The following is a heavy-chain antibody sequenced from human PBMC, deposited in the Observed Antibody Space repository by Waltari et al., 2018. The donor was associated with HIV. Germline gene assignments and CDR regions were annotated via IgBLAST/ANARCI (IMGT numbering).Heavy chain of an antibody. CDR2: ISAYNENT. V-gene: IGHV1-18*01. CDR3: ASYSPPRGLDV. D-gene: IGHD2-21*01. Sequence: QVQLVQSGAEVKKPGASVKVSCKSSGSTFTSYGFAWVRQAPGQGLEWMGWISAYNENTNYAPKFQGRVTMTTDTSTTTGYMELRRLRSADTAVYFCASYSPPRGLDVWGQGTTVTVS. CDR1: GSTFTSYG. J-gene: IGHJ6*02.